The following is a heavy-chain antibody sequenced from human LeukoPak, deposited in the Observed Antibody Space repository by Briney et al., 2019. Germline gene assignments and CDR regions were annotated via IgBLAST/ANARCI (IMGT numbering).Heavy chain of an antibody. V-gene: IGHV1-69*04. CDR1: GGTFSSYA. Sequence: SVKVSCKASGGTFSSYAISWVRQAPGQGLEWMGRIIPILGIANYAQKFQGRVTITADKSTSTAYMELSSLRSEDTAVYYCVREVSDYYFDYWGQGTLVTISS. CDR2: IIPILGIA. D-gene: IGHD1-14*01. J-gene: IGHJ4*02. CDR3: VREVSDYYFDY.